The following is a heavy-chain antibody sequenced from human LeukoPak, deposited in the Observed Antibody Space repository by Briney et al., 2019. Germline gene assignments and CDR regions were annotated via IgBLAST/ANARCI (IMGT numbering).Heavy chain of an antibody. V-gene: IGHV1-2*02. J-gene: IGHJ3*02. CDR3: ARLGTAYDAFDI. CDR1: GYSFTGYY. Sequence: GASVKVSCTASGYSFTGYYMYWVRQAPGQGLEWMGWIDPLSGGTNYARNFQGRVTMTRDTSISTAYMDLSSLTSDDTAVYYCARLGTAYDAFDIWGQGTVVTVSS. CDR2: IDPLSGGT. D-gene: IGHD3-16*01.